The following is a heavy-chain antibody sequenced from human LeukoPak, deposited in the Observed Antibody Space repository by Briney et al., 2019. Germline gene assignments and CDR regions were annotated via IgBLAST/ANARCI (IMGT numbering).Heavy chain of an antibody. D-gene: IGHD3-16*01. CDR1: GLTFNNYA. CDR3: ATSWGPDTSAFRWGRDGMDF. Sequence: AGGSLRLSCAVSGLTFNNYAMSWVRQAPGKGLEWVSAISKSGDHTYYAASAKGRFTIYRDNSKNTQYLQMNSLRAEDTAVYYCATSWGPDTSAFRWGRDGMDFWGQGTTVIVS. V-gene: IGHV3-23*01. CDR2: ISKSGDHT. J-gene: IGHJ6*02.